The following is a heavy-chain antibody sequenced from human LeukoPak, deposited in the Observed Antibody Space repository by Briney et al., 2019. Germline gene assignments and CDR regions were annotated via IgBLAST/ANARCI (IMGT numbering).Heavy chain of an antibody. D-gene: IGHD5-24*01. Sequence: GGSLRLSCAASGFTFSSYTMNWVRQAPGKGLEWVSSITRSSNYRYYSDSMKGRFTISRDNAKKSLYLQMNSLRADDTAVYYCAKSGYNRFDYWSQGTLVTVSS. V-gene: IGHV3-21*04. CDR2: ITRSSNYR. CDR1: GFTFSSYT. J-gene: IGHJ4*02. CDR3: AKSGYNRFDY.